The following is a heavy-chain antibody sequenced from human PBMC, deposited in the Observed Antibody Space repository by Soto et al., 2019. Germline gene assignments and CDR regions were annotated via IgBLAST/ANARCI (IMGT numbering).Heavy chain of an antibody. Sequence: SETLSLTCTVSGGSISNGGYYWTWIRQHPGKGLEWIGYIYYSGSTYYNPSLNSRVTISVDTSKNQFSLKLTSVSAADTAVYYCARDVTDFWSGHEGMDVWGQGTTVTVSS. D-gene: IGHD3-3*01. CDR3: ARDVTDFWSGHEGMDV. CDR2: IYYSGST. J-gene: IGHJ6*02. V-gene: IGHV4-31*03. CDR1: GGSISNGGYY.